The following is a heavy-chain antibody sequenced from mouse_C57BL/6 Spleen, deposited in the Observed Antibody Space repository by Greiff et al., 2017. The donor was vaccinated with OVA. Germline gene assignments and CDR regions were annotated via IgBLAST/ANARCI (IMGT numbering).Heavy chain of an antibody. D-gene: IGHD4-1*01. V-gene: IGHV1-76*01. CDR3: ARRELTGTYFDY. J-gene: IGHJ2*01. Sequence: QVQLQQSGAELVRPGASVKLSCKASGYTFTDYYINWVKQRPGQGLEWIARIYPGSGNTYYNEKFKGKATLTAEKSSSTAYMQLSSLTSEDSAVYFCARRELTGTYFDYWGQGTTLTVSS. CDR2: IYPGSGNT. CDR1: GYTFTDYY.